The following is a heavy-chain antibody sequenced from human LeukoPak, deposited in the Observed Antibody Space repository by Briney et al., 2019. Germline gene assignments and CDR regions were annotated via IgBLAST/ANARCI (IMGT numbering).Heavy chain of an antibody. CDR2: ISGSGGST. CDR3: AKGVTTVTTWVHDAFDI. V-gene: IGHV3-23*01. D-gene: IGHD4-11*01. CDR1: GFTFSSYA. J-gene: IGHJ3*02. Sequence: TGGSLRLSCAASGFTFSSYAMSWVRQAPGKGLEWVSAISGSGGSTYYADSVKGRFTISRDNSKNTLYLQMNSLRAEDTAVYYCAKGVTTVTTWVHDAFDIWGQGTMVTVSS.